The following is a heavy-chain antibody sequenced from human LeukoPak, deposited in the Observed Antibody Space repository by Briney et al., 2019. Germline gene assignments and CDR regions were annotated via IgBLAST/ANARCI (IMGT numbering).Heavy chain of an antibody. Sequence: GRSLRLSCAASGFTFSSYAMHWVRQAPGKGLEWVAVISYDGSNKYYADSVKGRFTISRDNSKNTLYLQMNSLRAEDTAVYYCARDLGYSNSWYFFYWGQGTLVTVSS. CDR2: ISYDGSNK. V-gene: IGHV3-30-3*01. J-gene: IGHJ4*02. D-gene: IGHD6-13*01. CDR1: GFTFSSYA. CDR3: ARDLGYSNSWYFFY.